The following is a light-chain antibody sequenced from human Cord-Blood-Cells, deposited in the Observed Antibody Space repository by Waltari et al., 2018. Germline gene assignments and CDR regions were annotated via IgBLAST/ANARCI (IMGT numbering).Light chain of an antibody. V-gene: IGKV1-39*01. Sequence: DIQMTQSPSSLSASVGDRVTITCRANQSISSYLNWYQQNPGKATKLLIDAASSLQSGVPSRVSGSGAGADVNLTISSLQPEDFATYYCQQSYSTPYSIGQGAKLEIK. J-gene: IGKJ2*03. CDR2: AAS. CDR3: QQSYSTPYS. CDR1: QSISSY.